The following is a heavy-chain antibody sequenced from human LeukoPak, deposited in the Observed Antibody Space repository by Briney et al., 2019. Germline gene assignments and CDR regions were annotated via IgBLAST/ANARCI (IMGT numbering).Heavy chain of an antibody. D-gene: IGHD3-22*01. CDR1: GGSISSSSYY. CDR2: IYYSGST. V-gene: IGHV4-39*07. Sequence: PSETLSLTCTVSGGSISSSSYYWGWIRQPPGKGLEWIGSIYYSGSTYYNPSLKSRVTISVDTSKNQFSLKLSSVTAADTAVYYCARDLQYYYDSSGYYYGFDYWGQGTLVTVSS. CDR3: ARDLQYYYDSSGYYYGFDY. J-gene: IGHJ4*02.